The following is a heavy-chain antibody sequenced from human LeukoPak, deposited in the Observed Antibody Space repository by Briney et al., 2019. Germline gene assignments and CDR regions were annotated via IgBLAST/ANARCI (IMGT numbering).Heavy chain of an antibody. Sequence: GGSLRLSCAASGFTFNNYAMSWVRQAPGKGLEWVSAISGSGDSTYYGDSVKGRFTISRDNSKNTPYLQMNSLRAEDTAVYFCAKGTSPFDPWGQGTLVTVSS. CDR2: ISGSGDST. CDR1: GFTFNNYA. J-gene: IGHJ5*02. V-gene: IGHV3-23*01. CDR3: AKGTSPFDP.